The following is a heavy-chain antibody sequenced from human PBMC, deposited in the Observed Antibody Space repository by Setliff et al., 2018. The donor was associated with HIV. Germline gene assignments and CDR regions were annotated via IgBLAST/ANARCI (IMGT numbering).Heavy chain of an antibody. Sequence: ASVKVSCKASGYTFTSYYMHWVRQAPGQGLEWMGIINPSGGSTSYAQKFQGRVTMTRDTSTSTVYMELSSLRSEDTAVYHCARTYYNFWSGDYYYYGMDVWGQGTTVTVSS. CDR1: GYTFTSYY. CDR2: INPSGGST. J-gene: IGHJ6*02. CDR3: ARTYYNFWSGDYYYYGMDV. D-gene: IGHD3-3*01. V-gene: IGHV1-46*01.